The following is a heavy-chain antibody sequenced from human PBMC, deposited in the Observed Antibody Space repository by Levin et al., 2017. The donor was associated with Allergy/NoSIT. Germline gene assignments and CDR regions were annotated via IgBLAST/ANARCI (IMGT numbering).Heavy chain of an antibody. CDR2: ISYDGSNK. J-gene: IGHJ6*02. Sequence: PGGSLRLSCAASGFTFSSYGMHWVRQAPGKGLEWVAVISYDGSNKYYADSVKGRFTISRDNSKNTLYLQMNSLRAEDTAVYYCAKDLPTDYYDSSGYYPYYYYGMDVWGQGTTVTVSS. D-gene: IGHD3-22*01. CDR3: AKDLPTDYYDSSGYYPYYYYGMDV. V-gene: IGHV3-30*18. CDR1: GFTFSSYG.